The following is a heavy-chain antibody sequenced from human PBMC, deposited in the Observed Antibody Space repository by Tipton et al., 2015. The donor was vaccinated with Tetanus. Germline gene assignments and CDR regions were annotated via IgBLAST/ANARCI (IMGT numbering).Heavy chain of an antibody. CDR2: IYHSGST. J-gene: IGHJ4*02. V-gene: IGHV4-30-2*01. Sequence: TLSLTCAVSGGSISSGGYSWSWIRQPPGKGLEWIGYIYHSGSTYYNPSLKSRVTTSVDRSKNQFSLKLSSVTAADTAVYYCARVVIWFGAPPSHFDYWGQGTLVTVSS. CDR3: ARVVIWFGAPPSHFDY. CDR1: GGSISSGGYS. D-gene: IGHD3-10*01.